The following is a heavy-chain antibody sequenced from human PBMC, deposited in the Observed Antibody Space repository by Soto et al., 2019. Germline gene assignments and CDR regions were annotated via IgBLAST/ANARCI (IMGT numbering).Heavy chain of an antibody. J-gene: IGHJ6*02. CDR1: GGSMSSYY. Sequence: QVHLQESGPGLVKPSETLSLTCTVSGGSMSSYYWTWIRQPPGKGLEWIGYIYYSGSTNYNPSLRSRVTISIDTSMSQFSLKLRSVTAADTAVYYCARDTASGQGSYYFHGMDVWGQGTTVTVPS. CDR2: IYYSGST. CDR3: ARDTASGQGSYYFHGMDV. V-gene: IGHV4-59*01. D-gene: IGHD1-1*01.